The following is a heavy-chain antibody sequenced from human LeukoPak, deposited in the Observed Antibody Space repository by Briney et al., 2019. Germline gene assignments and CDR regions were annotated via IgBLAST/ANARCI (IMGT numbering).Heavy chain of an antibody. V-gene: IGHV4-59*07. CDR1: GGSLTGYF. J-gene: IGHJ5*02. D-gene: IGHD3-16*01. Sequence: ADTLSLTCAVSGGSLTGYFWTWLRQPPGKGLEWIGHFYYSGSTYYNPSLESRVSILIDTSKTQFSLELNSVTGADTAVYYCARHRPGDRRFDPWGQGTLVTVSS. CDR2: FYYSGST. CDR3: ARHRPGDRRFDP.